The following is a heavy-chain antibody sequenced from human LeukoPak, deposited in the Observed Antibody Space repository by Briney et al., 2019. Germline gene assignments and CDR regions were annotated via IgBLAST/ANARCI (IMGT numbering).Heavy chain of an antibody. CDR2: INSSGGGT. Sequence: ASVKVSCKASGYTFTRYYMHWVRQAPGQGLEWMGIINSSGGGTSFAQRFQGRVTMTRDMSTGTVYMELSSLRSEDTAVYYCAMYSSSSWGHAFDIWGQGTMVTVSS. D-gene: IGHD6-6*01. CDR1: GYTFTRYY. CDR3: AMYSSSSWGHAFDI. J-gene: IGHJ3*02. V-gene: IGHV1-46*01.